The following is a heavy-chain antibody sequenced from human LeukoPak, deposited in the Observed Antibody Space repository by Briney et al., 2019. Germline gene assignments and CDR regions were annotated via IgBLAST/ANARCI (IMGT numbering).Heavy chain of an antibody. D-gene: IGHD2-2*01. CDR1: GGSFSGYY. V-gene: IGHV4-34*01. CDR2: INHSGST. J-gene: IGHJ5*02. Sequence: SETLSLTCAVYGGSFSGYYWSWIRQPPGKGLEWIGEINHSGSTNYNPSLKSRVTISLDTSKNQFSLKLSSVTAADTAVYYCARRLRYLVVVNWFDPWGQGTLVTVSS. CDR3: ARRLRYLVVVNWFDP.